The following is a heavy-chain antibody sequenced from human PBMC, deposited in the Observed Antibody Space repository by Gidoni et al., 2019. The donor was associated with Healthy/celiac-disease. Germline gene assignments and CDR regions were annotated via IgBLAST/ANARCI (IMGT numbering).Heavy chain of an antibody. V-gene: IGHV1-46*03. Sequence: QVQLVQSGAEVKKPGASVKVSCKASGHTFTSYYMHWVRQAPGQGLEWMGIINPSGGSTSYAQKFQGRVTMTRDTSTSTVYMELSSLRSEDTAVYYCAREGVYYDILTGYLDAFDIWGQGTMVTVSS. CDR2: INPSGGST. D-gene: IGHD3-9*01. CDR3: AREGVYYDILTGYLDAFDI. J-gene: IGHJ3*02. CDR1: GHTFTSYY.